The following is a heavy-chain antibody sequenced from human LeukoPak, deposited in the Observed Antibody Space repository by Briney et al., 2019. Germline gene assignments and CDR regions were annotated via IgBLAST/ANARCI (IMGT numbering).Heavy chain of an antibody. J-gene: IGHJ4*02. CDR2: ISYDGSNK. V-gene: IGHV3-30-3*01. Sequence: PGRSLRLSCAASGFTFSSYAMHWVRQAPGKGLEWVAVISYDGSNKYYADSVKGRFTISRDNSKNTLYLQMNSLGAEDTAVYYCARDRVEGARFDYWGQGTLVTVSS. CDR1: GFTFSSYA. D-gene: IGHD1-26*01. CDR3: ARDRVEGARFDY.